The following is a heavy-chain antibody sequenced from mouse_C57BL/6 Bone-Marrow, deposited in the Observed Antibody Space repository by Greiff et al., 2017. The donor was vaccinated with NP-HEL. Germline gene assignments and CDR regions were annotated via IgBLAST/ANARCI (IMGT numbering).Heavy chain of an antibody. D-gene: IGHD2-1*01. V-gene: IGHV1-72*01. CDR2: IDPNSGGT. J-gene: IGHJ1*03. CDR3: ARGDYGNYAGYYEV. CDR1: GYTFTSYW. Sequence: QVQLQQPGAELVKPGASVKLSCKASGYTFTSYWMHWVKQRPGRGLEWIGRIDPNSGGTKYNEKFKSKAILTVDKPSSTAYMQLSCLTTEDSAVKYWARGDYGNYAGYYEVWGTGTTVTVSS.